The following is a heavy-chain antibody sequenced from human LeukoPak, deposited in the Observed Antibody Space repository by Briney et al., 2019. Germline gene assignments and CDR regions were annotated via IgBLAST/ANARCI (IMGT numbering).Heavy chain of an antibody. V-gene: IGHV1-18*01. CDR1: GYTFTSYG. CDR2: ISAYNGNT. CDR3: ARDGRRLAVAGTFGDAFDI. J-gene: IGHJ3*02. Sequence: ASVKVSCKASGYTFTSYGISWVRQAPGQGLEWMGWISAYNGNTNYAQKLQGRVTVTTDTSTSTAYMELRSLRSDDTAVYYCARDGRRLAVAGTFGDAFDIWGQGTMVTVSS. D-gene: IGHD6-19*01.